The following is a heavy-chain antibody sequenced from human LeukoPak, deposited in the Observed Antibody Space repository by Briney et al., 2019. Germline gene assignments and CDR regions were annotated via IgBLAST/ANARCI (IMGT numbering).Heavy chain of an antibody. CDR1: GGSISSSSYY. Sequence: SETLSFTCTVSGGSISSSSYYWGWIRQPPGKGLEWIGSIYYSGSTYYNPSLKSRVTISVDTSENQFSLKLSSVTAADTAVYYCARGEDYDILTGYSKSFGYWGQGTLVTVSS. CDR2: IYYSGST. D-gene: IGHD3-9*01. CDR3: ARGEDYDILTGYSKSFGY. V-gene: IGHV4-39*07. J-gene: IGHJ4*02.